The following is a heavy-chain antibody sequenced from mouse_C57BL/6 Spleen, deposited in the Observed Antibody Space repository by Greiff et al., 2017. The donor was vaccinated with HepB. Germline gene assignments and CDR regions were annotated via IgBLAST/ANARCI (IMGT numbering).Heavy chain of an antibody. J-gene: IGHJ2*01. CDR3: ARGTCTTAHLDY. D-gene: IGHD1-2*01. Sequence: EVQLQQSGAELVKPGASVKLSCTASGFNIKDYYMHWVKQRTEQGLEWIGRIDPEDGETKYAPQFQGKATITADTSSNTAYLQLSSLTSEATAVYYCARGTCTTAHLDYWGQGTTLTVSS. CDR2: IDPEDGET. CDR1: GFNIKDYY. V-gene: IGHV14-2*01.